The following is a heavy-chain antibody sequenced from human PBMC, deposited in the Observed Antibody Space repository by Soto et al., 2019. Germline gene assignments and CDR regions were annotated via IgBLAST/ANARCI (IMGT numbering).Heavy chain of an antibody. Sequence: EVQLVESGGGLVRPGGSLRLSCAASGFTFSYYWMHWVRQAPGKGLVWVSRIHSDGSSTTYADFVKGRFIISRDNARNTVDLQINSVRVEDTAVYYCARGDRGAFDLWGQGKVVTVSS. CDR3: ARGDRGAFDL. CDR1: GFTFSYYW. D-gene: IGHD1-26*01. CDR2: IHSDGSST. J-gene: IGHJ3*01. V-gene: IGHV3-74*01.